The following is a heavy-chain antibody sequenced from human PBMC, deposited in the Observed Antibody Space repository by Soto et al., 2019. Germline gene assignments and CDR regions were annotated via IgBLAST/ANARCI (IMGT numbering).Heavy chain of an antibody. CDR2: IYLSVSI. J-gene: IGHJ4*02. V-gene: IGHV4-30-2*01. CDR1: GGSISSGGYS. CDR3: ARVPDS. Sequence: QLQLLESGSGLVKPSQTLSLTCAVSGGSISSGGYSWGWIRQPPGKGLEWIGYIYLSVSIYYNLSLKWRVTISVDRSKIQFSLRLSSVTAADTAVYYCARVPDSLGQGTLVTVSS.